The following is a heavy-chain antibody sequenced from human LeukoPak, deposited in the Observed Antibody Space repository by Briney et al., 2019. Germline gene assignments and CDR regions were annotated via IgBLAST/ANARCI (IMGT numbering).Heavy chain of an antibody. CDR1: GFMFHDYA. CDR2: ISGDGGST. V-gene: IGHV3-43*02. CDR3: ARESESSGWYDY. J-gene: IGHJ4*02. Sequence: RGSLGLSCAAPGFMFHDYAIHWVRQAPGKGLEWVSLISGDGGSTFYADSVKGRFTISRDNGKNSLYLQMNSLRSDDTALYYCARESESSGWYDYWGQGTLVTVSS. D-gene: IGHD6-19*01.